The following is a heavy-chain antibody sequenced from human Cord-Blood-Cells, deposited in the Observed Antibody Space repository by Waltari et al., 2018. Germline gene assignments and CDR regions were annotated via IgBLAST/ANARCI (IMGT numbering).Heavy chain of an antibody. CDR1: GGSFSGYY. CDR2: INHSGST. V-gene: IGHV4-34*01. D-gene: IGHD3-9*01. CDR3: ARQFDILTGYYTFDI. J-gene: IGHJ3*02. Sequence: QVQLQQWGAGLLKPSETLSLTCAVYGGSFSGYYWSWIRQPPGKGLEWIGEINHSGSTNYNPSLKSRVTISVDTSKNRFSLKLSSVTAADTAVYYCARQFDILTGYYTFDIWGQGTMVTVSS.